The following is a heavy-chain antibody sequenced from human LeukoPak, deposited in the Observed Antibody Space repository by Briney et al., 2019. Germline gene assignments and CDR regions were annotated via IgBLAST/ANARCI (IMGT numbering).Heavy chain of an antibody. J-gene: IGHJ5*02. CDR2: IYYSGST. CDR1: GGSISSSSYY. Sequence: SETLSLTCTVSGGSISSSSYYWGWIRQPPGKGLEWIGSIYYSGSTYYNPSLKSRVTISVDTSKNQFSLKLSSVTAADTAVYYCARQPPSSYYDSSGYYYWFDPWGQGTLVTVSS. D-gene: IGHD3-22*01. V-gene: IGHV4-39*01. CDR3: ARQPPSSYYDSSGYYYWFDP.